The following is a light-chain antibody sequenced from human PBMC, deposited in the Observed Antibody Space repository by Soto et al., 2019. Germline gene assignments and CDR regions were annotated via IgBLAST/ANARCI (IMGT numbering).Light chain of an antibody. Sequence: QSALTQPPSASRSPGQSVTVSCTGTSSDVGAYNYVSWYQQHPGKAPKLVIYEVSKRPSGVPDRFSGSKSGNTASLTVSGLQAEDEADYYCSSHAGSKRVFGTGTKLTVL. J-gene: IGLJ1*01. CDR3: SSHAGSKRV. V-gene: IGLV2-8*02. CDR2: EVS. CDR1: SSDVGAYNY.